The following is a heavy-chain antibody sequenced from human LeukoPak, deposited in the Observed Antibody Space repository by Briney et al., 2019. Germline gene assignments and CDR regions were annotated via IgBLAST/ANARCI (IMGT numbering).Heavy chain of an antibody. CDR2: ISWDGGST. D-gene: IGHD1-26*01. Sequence: PGGSLRLSCAASGFTFDDYSMHWVRQAPGEGLEWVSLISWDGGSTYYADSVKGRFTISRDNSKNSLYLHMNSLRTEDTALYYCAKDTGSGTYSYYSDYWGQGTLVTVSS. J-gene: IGHJ4*02. CDR1: GFTFDDYS. CDR3: AKDTGSGTYSYYSDY. V-gene: IGHV3-43*01.